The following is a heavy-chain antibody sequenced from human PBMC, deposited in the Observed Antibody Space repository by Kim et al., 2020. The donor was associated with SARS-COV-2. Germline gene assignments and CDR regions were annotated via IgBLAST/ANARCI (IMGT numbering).Heavy chain of an antibody. Sequence: GGSLRLSCAASGFTFSSYWMSWVRQAPGKGLEWVANLNQDGSAKFYVDPVKGRFTISRDNAKNSVFLQMNSLRAEDTAAYYCVRGIPSAWGQGTLVTVS. J-gene: IGHJ5*02. CDR1: GFTFSSYW. D-gene: IGHD2-21*01. V-gene: IGHV3-7*03. CDR2: LNQDGSAK. CDR3: VRGIPSA.